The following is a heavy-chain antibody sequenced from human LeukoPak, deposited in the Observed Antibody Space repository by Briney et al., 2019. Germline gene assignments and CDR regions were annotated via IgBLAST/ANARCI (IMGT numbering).Heavy chain of an antibody. Sequence: SETLSLTCTVSRGSISSYYWSWIRQPPGKGLEWIGYIYYSGSTNYNPSLKSRVTISVDTPKNQFSLKLRSVTAADTAVYYCAGIDYGDYVQHWGQGTLVTVSS. J-gene: IGHJ1*01. CDR3: AGIDYGDYVQH. D-gene: IGHD4-17*01. V-gene: IGHV4-59*01. CDR2: IYYSGST. CDR1: RGSISSYY.